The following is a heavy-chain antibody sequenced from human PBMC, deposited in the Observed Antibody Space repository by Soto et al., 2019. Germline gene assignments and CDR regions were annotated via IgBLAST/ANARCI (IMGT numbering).Heavy chain of an antibody. CDR3: ASRFGVVEPFDY. CDR1: GYTLTELS. Sequence: ASVKVSCKVSGYTLTELSMHWVRQAPGKGLEWMGGFDPEDGETIYAQKFQGRVTMTEDTSTDTAYMELSSLRSEDTAVYYCASRFGVVEPFDYWGQGTLVTVSS. V-gene: IGHV1-24*01. CDR2: FDPEDGET. J-gene: IGHJ4*02. D-gene: IGHD3-3*01.